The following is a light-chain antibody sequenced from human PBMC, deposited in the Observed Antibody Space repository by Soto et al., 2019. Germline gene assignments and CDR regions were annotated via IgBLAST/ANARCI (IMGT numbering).Light chain of an antibody. CDR3: QQYDSLPYT. Sequence: DIQMTQSPSSLSASVGDRVTITCXASQDINDYSNWYQQKPGKAPRLLIYGASFLEVGVPSRFSGSGSGTHFTLTISSLQPEDVATYYCQQYDSLPYTFGQGTRLEI. CDR2: GAS. J-gene: IGKJ5*01. CDR1: QDINDY. V-gene: IGKV1-33*01.